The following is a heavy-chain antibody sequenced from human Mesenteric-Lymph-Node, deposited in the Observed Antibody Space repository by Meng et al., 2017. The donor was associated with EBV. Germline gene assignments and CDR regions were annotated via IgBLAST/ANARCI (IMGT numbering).Heavy chain of an antibody. CDR3: ARDGGPSGSYAYWFDP. J-gene: IGHJ5*02. CDR2: IFRIGST. CDR1: GASFSDSK. D-gene: IGHD1-26*01. V-gene: IGHV4-34*02. Sequence: QLQQGGAGLLKPSETLSLPCAVPGASFSDSKWSWLPQPPGKGLEWIGEIFRIGSTNYNPTLKSRVTISVDKSKNHFSLKLSSVTAADTAVYYCARDGGPSGSYAYWFDPWGQGTLVTVSS.